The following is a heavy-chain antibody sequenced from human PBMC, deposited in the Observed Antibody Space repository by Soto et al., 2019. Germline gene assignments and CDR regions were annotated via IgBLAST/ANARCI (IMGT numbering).Heavy chain of an antibody. CDR1: GFTFDDYG. CDR3: ARGRVVGATCPFDY. CDR2: INWNGGST. V-gene: IGHV3-20*04. J-gene: IGHJ4*02. D-gene: IGHD1-26*01. Sequence: GGSLRLSCAASGFTFDDYGMSWVSQAPGKGLEWVSGINWNGGSTGYADSVKGRFTISRDNAKNSLYLQMNSLRAEDTALYYCARGRVVGATCPFDYWGQGTLVTVSS.